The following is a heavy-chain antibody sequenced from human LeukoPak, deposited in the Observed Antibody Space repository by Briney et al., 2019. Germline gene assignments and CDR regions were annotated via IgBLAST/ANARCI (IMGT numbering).Heavy chain of an antibody. J-gene: IGHJ4*02. Sequence: ASVKVSCKASGYTFTGYYMHWVRQAPGQGLEWMGWINPNSGGTNYAQKFQDRVTMTRDTSISTAYMELSRLRSDDTAVYYCARNGGSGWNSDYAFDYWGQGTLVTVSS. D-gene: IGHD1-7*01. CDR2: INPNSGGT. V-gene: IGHV1-2*02. CDR1: GYTFTGYY. CDR3: ARNGGSGWNSDYAFDY.